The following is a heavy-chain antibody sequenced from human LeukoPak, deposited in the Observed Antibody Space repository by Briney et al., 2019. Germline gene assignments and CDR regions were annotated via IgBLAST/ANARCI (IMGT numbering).Heavy chain of an antibody. V-gene: IGHV4-4*07. CDR3: ARETADLGRSLDY. Sequence: SETLSLTCTVSGSSISSYFWSWIRQPAGKGLEWIGRINTSGITNCNPSLKSRVTMSVDTSKNQFSLNLTSVTAADTAVYYCARETADLGRSLDYWGQGTLVTVSS. J-gene: IGHJ4*02. D-gene: IGHD1-1*01. CDR1: GSSISSYF. CDR2: INTSGIT.